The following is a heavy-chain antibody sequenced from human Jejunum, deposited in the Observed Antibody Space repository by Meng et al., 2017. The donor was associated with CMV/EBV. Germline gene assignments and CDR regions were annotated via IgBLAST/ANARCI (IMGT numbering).Heavy chain of an antibody. Sequence: VHLQDSGPGLVRPSGTLSLTCSVSGDSINNHFWSWIRQPAGKKLEWIGRISSSGNTNYTPSFKSRVIMSLDTSNNQFFLKLTSVTAADTALYYCARGESRGYYYFDYWGQGILVTVSS. CDR1: GDSINNHF. CDR2: ISSSGNT. V-gene: IGHV4-4*07. CDR3: ARGESRGYYYFDY. J-gene: IGHJ4*02. D-gene: IGHD3-22*01.